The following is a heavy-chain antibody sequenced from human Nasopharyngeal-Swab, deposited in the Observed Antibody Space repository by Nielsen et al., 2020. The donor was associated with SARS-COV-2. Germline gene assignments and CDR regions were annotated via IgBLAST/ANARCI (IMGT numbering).Heavy chain of an antibody. CDR2: ISSNGGST. CDR1: GLTFSSYV. D-gene: IGHD3-10*01. J-gene: IGHJ5*02. CDR3: VKPVHITMVRGVMSGPNLFDP. Sequence: GGSLRLSCSASGLTFSSYVMNWVRQAPGKGLEYVSVISSNGGSTYYADSVKGRFTISRDNSKNTLYLQMSSLRAEDTAVYYCVKPVHITMVRGVMSGPNLFDPWGQGTLVTVSS. V-gene: IGHV3-64D*06.